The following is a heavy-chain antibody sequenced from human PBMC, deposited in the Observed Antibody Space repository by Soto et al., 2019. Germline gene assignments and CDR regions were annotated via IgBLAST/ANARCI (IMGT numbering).Heavy chain of an antibody. V-gene: IGHV1-2*02. D-gene: IGHD6-19*01. CDR2: IIPNSGGT. J-gene: IGHJ4*02. CDR1: GYTFTGYY. Sequence: RASVKVSCKASGYTFTGYYMHWVRQAPGQGLEWMGWIIPNSGGTKYAQKFQDRVTMTRDTHINTVYMQLSSLRADDAAVYYCAKDLKRPPHWGIAVSGYSPDYWGQGTLVTVSS. CDR3: AKDLKRPPHWGIAVSGYSPDY.